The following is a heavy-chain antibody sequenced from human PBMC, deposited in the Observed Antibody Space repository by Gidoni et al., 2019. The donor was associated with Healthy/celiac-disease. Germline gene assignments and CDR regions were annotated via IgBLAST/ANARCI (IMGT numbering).Heavy chain of an antibody. J-gene: IGHJ4*02. CDR3: ARHRGMLGIAVAGFDY. CDR1: GGSISSSSYY. CDR2: IYYSGST. V-gene: IGHV4-39*01. Sequence: QLQLQESGPGLVKPSETLSLTCTVSGGSISSSSYYWGWIRQPPGKGLEWIGSIYYSGSTYYNPSLKSRVTISVDMSKNQFSLKLSSVTAADTAVYYCARHRGMLGIAVAGFDYWGQGTLVTVSS. D-gene: IGHD6-19*01.